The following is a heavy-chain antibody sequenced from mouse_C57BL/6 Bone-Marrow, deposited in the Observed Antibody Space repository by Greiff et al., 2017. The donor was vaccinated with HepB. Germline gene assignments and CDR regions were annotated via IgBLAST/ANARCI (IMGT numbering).Heavy chain of an antibody. CDR1: GYTFTSYW. CDR3: TRGGITTVPYWYFDV. CDR2: IYPGNIDT. D-gene: IGHD1-1*01. Sequence: EVQLQQSGTVLARPGASVKMSCKTSGYTFTSYWMHWVKQRPGQGLEWIGAIYPGNIDTSYNQKFKGKAKLTAGPSASTAYMELSSLTNEDSAVYYCTRGGITTVPYWYFDVWGTGTTVTVSS. V-gene: IGHV1-5*01. J-gene: IGHJ1*03.